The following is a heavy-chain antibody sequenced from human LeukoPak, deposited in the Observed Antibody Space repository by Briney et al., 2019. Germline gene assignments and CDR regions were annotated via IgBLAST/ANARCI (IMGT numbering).Heavy chain of an antibody. CDR3: AKGHYYDSSGLCDY. D-gene: IGHD3-22*01. CDR1: GFSFSDFW. J-gene: IGHJ4*02. Sequence: GGSLRLSCAASGFSFSDFWMHWVRQAPGKGLVCVSHISSDGSTTTYADSVKGRFTISRDNAENTLFLQMNSLRPEDTAVYYCAKGHYYDSSGLCDYWGQGTLVTVSS. CDR2: ISSDGSTT. V-gene: IGHV3-74*01.